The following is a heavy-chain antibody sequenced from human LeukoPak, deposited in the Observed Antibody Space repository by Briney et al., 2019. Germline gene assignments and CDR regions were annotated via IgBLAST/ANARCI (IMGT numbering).Heavy chain of an antibody. D-gene: IGHD2-2*01. CDR1: GGSISSGSYY. V-gene: IGHV4-61*02. J-gene: IGHJ3*02. CDR3: ARAGWGYCSSTSCFKDAFDI. CDR2: IYTSGST. Sequence: SQTLSLTCTVSGGSISSGSYYWSWIRQPAGKGLEWIGRIYTSGSTNYNPSLKSRVTISVDTSKNQFSLKLSSVTAADTAVYYCARAGWGYCSSTSCFKDAFDIWGQGTMVTVSS.